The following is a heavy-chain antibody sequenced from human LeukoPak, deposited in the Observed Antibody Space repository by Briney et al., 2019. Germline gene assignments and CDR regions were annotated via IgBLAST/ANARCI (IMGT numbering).Heavy chain of an antibody. CDR2: MNPNSGNT. Sequence: ASVKVSCKASGYTFTSYDINWVRQATGQGLEWMGWMNPNSGNTGYAQKFQGRVTMTEDTSTDTAYMELSSLRSEDTAVYYCATDSLETFDYWGQGTLVTVSA. J-gene: IGHJ4*02. CDR1: GYTFTSYD. CDR3: ATDSLETFDY. D-gene: IGHD1-1*01. V-gene: IGHV1-8*01.